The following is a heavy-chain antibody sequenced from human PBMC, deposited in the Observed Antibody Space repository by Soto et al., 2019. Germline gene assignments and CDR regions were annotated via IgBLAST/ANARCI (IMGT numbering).Heavy chain of an antibody. J-gene: IGHJ4*02. V-gene: IGHV3-30*18. D-gene: IGHD5-12*01. CDR2: ISYDGSNK. Sequence: QVQLVESGGGVVQPGRSLRLSCAASGFTFSSYGMHWVRQAPGKGLEWVAVISYDGSNKYYADSVKGRFTISRDNSKNTLYLQMNSLRAEDTAVYYCAKAGRDGYNLLFDYWGQGTLVTVST. CDR1: GFTFSSYG. CDR3: AKAGRDGYNLLFDY.